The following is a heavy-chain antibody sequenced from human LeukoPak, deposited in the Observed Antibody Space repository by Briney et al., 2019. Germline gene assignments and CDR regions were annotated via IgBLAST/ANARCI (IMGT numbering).Heavy chain of an antibody. D-gene: IGHD6-13*01. CDR2: IHHTGNT. J-gene: IGHJ4*02. Sequence: SETLSLTCAVSGYSISSGNYWGWIRQLPERGLEWIGSIHHTGNTYYNPSLKSRVTILVDTSKNQFSLRLSSVTAADTAVYYCARRLGVAASAYDYWGQGAVVTVS. CDR1: GYSISSGNY. V-gene: IGHV4-38-2*01. CDR3: ARRLGVAASAYDY.